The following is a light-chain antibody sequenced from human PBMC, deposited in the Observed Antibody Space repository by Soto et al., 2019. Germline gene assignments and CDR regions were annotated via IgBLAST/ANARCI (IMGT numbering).Light chain of an antibody. J-gene: IGKJ2*01. CDR3: QQHSSYSLFT. CDR2: DAS. V-gene: IGKV1-5*01. Sequence: DIQMTQSPSTLSASVGDRVTITCRASQSISSWLAWYQQKPGKAPKLLIYDASSLESGVPSRFSGSGSGTEFFLPISSLQPDDFATYYCQQHSSYSLFTFGQGTKLEIK. CDR1: QSISSW.